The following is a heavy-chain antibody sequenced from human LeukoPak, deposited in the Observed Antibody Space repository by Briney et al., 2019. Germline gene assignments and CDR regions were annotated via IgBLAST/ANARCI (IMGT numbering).Heavy chain of an antibody. V-gene: IGHV1-69*04. J-gene: IGHJ3*02. Sequence: SVKVSCKASGGTFSSYAISWVRQAPGQGLEWMGRIIPILGIANYAQKFQGRVTITADKSTSTAYMKLSSLRSEDTAVYYCARGNSSGWFRYDAFDIWGQGAMVTVSS. CDR2: IIPILGIA. D-gene: IGHD6-19*01. CDR3: ARGNSSGWFRYDAFDI. CDR1: GGTFSSYA.